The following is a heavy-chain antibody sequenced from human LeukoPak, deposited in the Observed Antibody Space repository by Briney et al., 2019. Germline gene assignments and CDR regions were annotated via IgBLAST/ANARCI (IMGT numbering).Heavy chain of an antibody. Sequence: PSETLSLTCAVYGGSFSGYYWSWIRQPPGKGLEWIGEINHSGSTNYNPSLKSRVTISVDTSKNQFSLKLSSVTAADTAVYYCARGRDGYNQGNFDYWGQGTLVTVSS. J-gene: IGHJ4*02. CDR1: GGSFSGYY. V-gene: IGHV4-34*01. D-gene: IGHD5-24*01. CDR2: INHSGST. CDR3: ARGRDGYNQGNFDY.